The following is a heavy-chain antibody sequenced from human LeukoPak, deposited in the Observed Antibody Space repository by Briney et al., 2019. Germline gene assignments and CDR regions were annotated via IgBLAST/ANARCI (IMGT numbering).Heavy chain of an antibody. Sequence: GGSLRLSCAASGFTFSSYWMSWVRQAPGKGLEWVANIKQDGSEKYYVDSVKGRFTISRDNAKNSLYLQMNSLIAEDTAVYYCARTLYYDILTGYSPTPYYFDYWGQGTLVTVSS. J-gene: IGHJ4*02. V-gene: IGHV3-7*03. CDR2: IKQDGSEK. CDR1: GFTFSSYW. D-gene: IGHD3-9*01. CDR3: ARTLYYDILTGYSPTPYYFDY.